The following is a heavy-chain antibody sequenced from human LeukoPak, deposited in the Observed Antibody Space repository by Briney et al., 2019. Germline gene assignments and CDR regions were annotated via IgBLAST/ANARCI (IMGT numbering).Heavy chain of an antibody. V-gene: IGHV1-69*13. CDR1: GGTFSSYA. CDR3: ARERYSSSWSNNWFDP. Sequence: SVKVSCKASGGTFSSYAISWVRQAPGQGLEWMGGIIPIFGTANYAQKFQGRVTITADESTSTAYMELSSLRSEDTAVYYCARERYSSSWSNNWFDPWGQGTLVTVSS. J-gene: IGHJ5*02. CDR2: IIPIFGTA. D-gene: IGHD6-13*01.